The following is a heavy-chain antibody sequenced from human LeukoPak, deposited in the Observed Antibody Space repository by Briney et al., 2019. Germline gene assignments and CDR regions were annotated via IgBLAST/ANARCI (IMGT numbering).Heavy chain of an antibody. CDR2: IYYSGST. V-gene: IGHV4-59*01. Sequence: SETLSLTCTVSGGSISSYYWSWIRQPPGKGLEWIGYIYYSGSTNYNPSLKSRVTISVDTSKNQFSLKLSSVTAADTAVYYCARGDILTGYPFRYYYYMDVWGKGTTVTISS. CDR1: GGSISSYY. J-gene: IGHJ6*03. CDR3: ARGDILTGYPFRYYYYMDV. D-gene: IGHD3-9*01.